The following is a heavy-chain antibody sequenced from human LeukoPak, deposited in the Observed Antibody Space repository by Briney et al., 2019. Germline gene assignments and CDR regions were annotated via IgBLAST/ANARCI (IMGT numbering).Heavy chain of an antibody. D-gene: IGHD4-17*01. J-gene: IGHJ6*04. V-gene: IGHV4-61*01. Sequence: KPSETLSLTCTVSGGSVSSGSYYWSWSRQPPGKGLEWSGYIYYSGSTNYNPSLKSRVTISVDTSENQFSLKLSSVTAADTAVYYCARVLATVTTGGMDVWGKGTTVTVSS. CDR3: ARVLATVTTGGMDV. CDR2: IYYSGST. CDR1: GGSVSSGSYY.